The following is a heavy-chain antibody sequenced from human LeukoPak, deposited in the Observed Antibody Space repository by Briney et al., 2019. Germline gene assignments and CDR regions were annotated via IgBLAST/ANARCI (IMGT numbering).Heavy chain of an antibody. D-gene: IGHD1-1*01. V-gene: IGHV3-74*01. J-gene: IGHJ4*02. CDR3: TGGFGHNWSPFEN. Sequence: GGSLRLSCAVSGLTFRNYWMHWVRQAPGKGLVWVSRINGDGSDISYADSVKGRFTISRDNAKNTLSLQMNSLADDDTALYYCTGGFGHNWSPFENWGQGTLVTVSS. CDR1: GLTFRNYW. CDR2: INGDGSDI.